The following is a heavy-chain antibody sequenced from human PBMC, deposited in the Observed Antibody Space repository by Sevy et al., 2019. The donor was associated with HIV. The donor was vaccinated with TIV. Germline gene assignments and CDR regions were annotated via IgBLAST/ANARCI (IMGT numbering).Heavy chain of an antibody. D-gene: IGHD3-22*01. CDR1: GFTFDDYA. CDR3: ARSTYYFDTTGFGAFDI. CDR2: INWKGDGI. V-gene: IGHV3-20*01. J-gene: IGHJ3*02. Sequence: GGSLRLSCATSGFTFDDYAMNWVRQVPGKGLEWVSGINWKGDGIGYADSVKGRFIIPRDNAKKSLYLQMNSLRAEDTALYHCARSTYYFDTTGFGAFDIWGQGTKVTVSS.